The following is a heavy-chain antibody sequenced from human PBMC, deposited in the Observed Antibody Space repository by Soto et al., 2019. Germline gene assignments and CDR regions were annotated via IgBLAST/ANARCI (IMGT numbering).Heavy chain of an antibody. D-gene: IGHD2-2*01. CDR2: IYYSGST. Sequence: FETLCLPWTVVWGNIINSSYHRGRKRQPPGKGLEWIGSIYYSGSTYYNPSLKSRVTISVDTSKNQFSLKLSSVTAADTAVYYCARHASAAAANNWFDPWGQGTLVTVSS. CDR3: ARHASAAAANNWFDP. CDR1: WGNIINSSYH. J-gene: IGHJ5*02. V-gene: IGHV4-39*01.